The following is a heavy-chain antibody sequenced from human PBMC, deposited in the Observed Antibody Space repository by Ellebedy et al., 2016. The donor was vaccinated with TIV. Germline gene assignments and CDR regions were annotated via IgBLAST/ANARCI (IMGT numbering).Heavy chain of an antibody. CDR3: ARKYIYGFD. CDR2: IYSGGAT. D-gene: IGHD5-18*01. J-gene: IGHJ4*02. CDR1: GFTVGSNY. V-gene: IGHV3-66*01. Sequence: GESLKISCAASGFTVGSNYMSWVRQAPGKGLEWVSVIYSGGATSYADSVKGRFHISRDNSKNTLYLQMNSLRVEDTAVYYCARKYIYGFDWGQGTLVTDSS.